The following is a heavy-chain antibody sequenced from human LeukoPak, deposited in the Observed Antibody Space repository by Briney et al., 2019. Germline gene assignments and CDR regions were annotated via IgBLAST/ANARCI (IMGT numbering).Heavy chain of an antibody. D-gene: IGHD3-16*01. J-gene: IGHJ4*02. V-gene: IGHV3-74*01. Sequence: PGGSLRLSCAASGFTFSNYAMSWVRHAPGKGLVWVSRISSEGSSTTYADSVKGRFTIPRDNAKDTLYLQMNSLRAEDTAVYYCARGENTYIDYWGQGTLVTVSS. CDR3: ARGENTYIDY. CDR2: ISSEGSST. CDR1: GFTFSNYA.